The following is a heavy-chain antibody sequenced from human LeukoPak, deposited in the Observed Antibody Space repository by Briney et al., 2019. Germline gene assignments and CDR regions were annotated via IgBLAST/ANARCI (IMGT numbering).Heavy chain of an antibody. Sequence: SETLSLTCTVSGGSISSGGYYWSWIRQHPGKGLEWIGYIYYSGSTYYNPSLKSRVTISVDTSKNQFSLKLSSVTAADTAVYYCARDSTTVVTPSRFSAFDIWGQGTMVTVSS. CDR3: ARDSTTVVTPSRFSAFDI. CDR1: GGSISSGGYY. V-gene: IGHV4-31*03. D-gene: IGHD4-23*01. CDR2: IYYSGST. J-gene: IGHJ3*02.